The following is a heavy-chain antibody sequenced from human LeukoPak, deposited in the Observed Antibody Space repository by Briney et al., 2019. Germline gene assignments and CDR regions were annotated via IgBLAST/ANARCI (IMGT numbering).Heavy chain of an antibody. D-gene: IGHD3-3*01. CDR1: GGSISSSSYY. CDR2: IHYSGST. CDR3: ASNGNTYYDFWSGYYFSHNY. J-gene: IGHJ4*02. Sequence: PSETLSLTCTVSGGSISSSSYYWGWIRQPPGKGLEWIGSIHYSGSTYYNSSLKSRVTISVDTSKNQFSLKLSSVTAADTAVYYCASNGNTYYDFWSGYYFSHNYWGQGTLVTVSS. V-gene: IGHV4-39*07.